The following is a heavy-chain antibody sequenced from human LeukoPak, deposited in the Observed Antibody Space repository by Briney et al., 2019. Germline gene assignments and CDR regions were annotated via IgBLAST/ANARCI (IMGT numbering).Heavy chain of an antibody. V-gene: IGHV3-23*01. J-gene: IGHJ6*03. Sequence: GGTLRLSCAASGFTFSSYGMSWVRQAPGKGLEWVSAISGSGGSTYYADSVKGRFTISRDNSKNTLYLQMNSLRAEDTAVYYCAKVNTVPDYYYYYMDVWGKGTTVTISS. CDR1: GFTFSSYG. CDR3: AKVNTVPDYYYYYMDV. D-gene: IGHD4-11*01. CDR2: ISGSGGST.